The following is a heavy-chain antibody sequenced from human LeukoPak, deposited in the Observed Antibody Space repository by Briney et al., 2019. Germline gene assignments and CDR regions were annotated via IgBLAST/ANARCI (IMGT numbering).Heavy chain of an antibody. CDR3: ARVMTTLTGFDS. CDR2: IYPGDSDT. CDR1: GYTFTTYW. D-gene: IGHD3-9*01. V-gene: IGHV5-51*01. J-gene: IGHJ4*02. Sequence: GESLKISFKGSGYTFTTYWSGWVRQMPRKGPEWMGIIYPGDSDTRHSPSFQGQVTISADKSINTAYLQWSSLKASDTAMYYCARVMTTLTGFDSWGKGNLVSVSS.